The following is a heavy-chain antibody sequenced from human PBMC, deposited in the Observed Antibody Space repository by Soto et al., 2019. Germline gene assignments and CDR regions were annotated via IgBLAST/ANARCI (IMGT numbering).Heavy chain of an antibody. CDR2: INPNSGGT. V-gene: IGHV1-2*02. CDR3: ARAGIAVAGAYYYYGMDV. J-gene: IGHJ6*02. Sequence: ASVKVSCKASGYTFTGYYMHWVRQAPGQGLEWMGWINPNSGGTNYAQKFQGRVTMTRDTSISTAYMELSRLRSDDTAVYYCARAGIAVAGAYYYYGMDVWGQGTTVTVSS. CDR1: GYTFTGYY. D-gene: IGHD6-19*01.